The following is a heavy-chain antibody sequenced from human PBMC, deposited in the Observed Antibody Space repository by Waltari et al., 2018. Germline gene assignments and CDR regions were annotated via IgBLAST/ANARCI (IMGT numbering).Heavy chain of an antibody. CDR1: GFTFDDYA. D-gene: IGHD3-16*01. V-gene: IGHV3-9*01. CDR3: AKDGRPGPLGYYFDY. J-gene: IGHJ4*02. CDR2: ISWNSGSI. Sequence: EVQLVESGGGLVQPGRSLRLSCAASGFTFDDYAMHWVRQAPGKGLEWVSGISWNSGSIGYADSVKGRFTISRDNAKNSLYLQMNSLRAEDTALYYCAKDGRPGPLGYYFDYWGQGTLVTVSS.